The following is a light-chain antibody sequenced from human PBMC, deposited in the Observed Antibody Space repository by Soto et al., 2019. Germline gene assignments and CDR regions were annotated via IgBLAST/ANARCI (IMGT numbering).Light chain of an antibody. CDR2: DAS. CDR1: QSVSTK. CDR3: QQYHNWPPIT. V-gene: IGKV3-15*01. Sequence: TLSPATLSVSTRETAALYCMASQSVSTKLAWYQQKPGQAPRLLINDASTRATGVPARFSGWGSGTEFTLTISSLQSEDFAVCYCQQYHNWPPITFGQGTRLEIK. J-gene: IGKJ5*01.